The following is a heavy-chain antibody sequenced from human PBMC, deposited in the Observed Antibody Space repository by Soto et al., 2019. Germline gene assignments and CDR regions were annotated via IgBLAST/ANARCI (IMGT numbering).Heavy chain of an antibody. CDR1: SGCITSYY. D-gene: IGHD3-3*01. Sequence: PSETLSLTWTVASGCITSYYGSWIRQPAGKGLEWIGRIYTSGSTNYNPSLKSRVTMSVDTSKNQFSLKLSSVTAADTAVYYCARYWEGGDSYYDFWSGYSRDYYDGMDVWGQGTTVTGSS. CDR3: ARYWEGGDSYYDFWSGYSRDYYDGMDV. V-gene: IGHV4-4*07. J-gene: IGHJ6*02. CDR2: IYTSGST.